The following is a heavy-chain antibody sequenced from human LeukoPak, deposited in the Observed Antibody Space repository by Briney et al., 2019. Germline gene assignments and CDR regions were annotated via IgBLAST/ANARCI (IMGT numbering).Heavy chain of an antibody. CDR1: GGSIAIYY. Sequence: SETLSLTCTVSGGSIAIYYWSWIRQPPGKGLEYIGYIYYSGSTNYNPSLKSRVTISVDTSKNQFSLQLSSVTAADTAVYYCARGRDGELDDWGQGTLVTVSS. D-gene: IGHD5-24*01. CDR3: ARGRDGELDD. CDR2: IYYSGST. V-gene: IGHV4-59*01. J-gene: IGHJ4*02.